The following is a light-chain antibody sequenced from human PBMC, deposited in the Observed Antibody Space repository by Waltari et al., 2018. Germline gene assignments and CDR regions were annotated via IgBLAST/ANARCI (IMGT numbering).Light chain of an antibody. CDR2: EVS. CDR1: SSDVGGYNY. J-gene: IGLJ1*01. V-gene: IGLV2-14*01. CDR3: SSYTSSSTQV. Sequence: QSALTQPAPVSGSPGQSITISCTRTSSDVGGYNYVSWYQHHPGKAPKLLIYEVSNRPSGVSNRFSGSKSGNTASLTISGLQAEDEADYYCSSYTSSSTQVFGTGTKVTVL.